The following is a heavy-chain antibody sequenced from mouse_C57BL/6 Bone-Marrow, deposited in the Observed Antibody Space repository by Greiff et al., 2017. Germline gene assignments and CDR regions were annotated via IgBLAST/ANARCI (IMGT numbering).Heavy chain of an antibody. Sequence: VQLQQSGAELVKPGASVKLSCKASGYSFTSYWMHWVKQRPGRGLEWIGRIDPNSGGTKYNEKFKSKATLTVDKPSSTASMQLSSLTSEDSAIYYCARGTYYGSSYWYVDVWGTGTTVTVSS. CDR2: IDPNSGGT. V-gene: IGHV1-72*01. D-gene: IGHD1-1*01. CDR1: GYSFTSYW. CDR3: ARGTYYGSSYWYVDV. J-gene: IGHJ1*03.